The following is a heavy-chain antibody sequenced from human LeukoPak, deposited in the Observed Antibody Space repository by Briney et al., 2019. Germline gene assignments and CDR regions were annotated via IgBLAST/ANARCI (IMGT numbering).Heavy chain of an antibody. V-gene: IGHV3-23*01. CDR1: GFAFSITG. CDR2: ISPTGEGT. Sequence: GGSLRLSCAASGFAFSITGMTWVRQAPGRGLEWVSTISPTGEGTHYADSVKGRFTISRDNSKNTLSLEMNSLRADDTATYYGERDAGGAWPFDYWGQGTRVIVSS. D-gene: IGHD2/OR15-2a*01. CDR3: ERDAGGAWPFDY. J-gene: IGHJ4*02.